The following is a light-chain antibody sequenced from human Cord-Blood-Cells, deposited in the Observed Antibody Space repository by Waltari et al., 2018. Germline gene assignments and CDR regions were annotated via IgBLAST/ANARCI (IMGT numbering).Light chain of an antibody. CDR2: AAS. CDR1: QSISSY. CDR3: LQSYSTPFT. J-gene: IGKJ3*01. V-gene: IGKV1-39*01. Sequence: IQITQSPSSLSASVGHRVTITCRASQSISSYLNWYQQKPWKDPKLLIYAASSLQSGVPSRFSGSGAGTDFALTISSRQPEDFATYYCLQSYSTPFTVGPVTKVDI.